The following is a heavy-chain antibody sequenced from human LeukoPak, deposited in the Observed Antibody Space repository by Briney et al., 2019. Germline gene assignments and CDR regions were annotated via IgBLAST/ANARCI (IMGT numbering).Heavy chain of an antibody. V-gene: IGHV4-34*01. Sequence: SETLSLTCAVYGGSFSGYYWSWIRQPPGKGLEWIGEINHSGSTNYNPSLKSRVTISVDTSKNQFSLKLSSVTAADTAVYYCNIAAVSSGRYDYWGQGTLVTVSS. CDR2: INHSGST. J-gene: IGHJ4*02. D-gene: IGHD6-19*01. CDR1: GGSFSGYY. CDR3: NIAAVSSGRYDY.